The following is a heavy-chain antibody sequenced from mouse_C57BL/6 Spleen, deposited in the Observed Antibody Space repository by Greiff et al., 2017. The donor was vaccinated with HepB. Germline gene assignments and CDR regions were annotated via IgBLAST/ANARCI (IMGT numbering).Heavy chain of an antibody. CDR1: GYTFTDYE. V-gene: IGHV1-15*01. J-gene: IGHJ2*01. CDR2: IDPETGGT. Sequence: SGAELVRPGASVTLSCKASGYTFTDYEMHWVKQTPVHGLEWIGAIDPETGGTAYNQKFKGKAILTADKSSSTAYMELRSLTSEDSAVYYCTRWLGRGYWGQGTTLTVSS. CDR3: TRWLGRGY. D-gene: IGHD4-1*01.